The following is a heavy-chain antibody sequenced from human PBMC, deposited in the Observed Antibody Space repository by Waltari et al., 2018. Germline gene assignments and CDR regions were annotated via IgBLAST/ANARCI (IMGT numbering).Heavy chain of an antibody. CDR2: VLYSEPVN. J-gene: IGHJ6*02. CDR1: GHSITNSY. Sequence: QLQLHESGPGEVKASETLSLTCSVSGHSITNSYWAWVRQPPGKGLEWIGNVLYSEPVNFYNPSLKSRVAISVDASRNEVSLTLTSVTAADTAIYLCARSISVTDYGMDLWGRGTNVTVS. D-gene: IGHD2-21*02. CDR3: ARSISVTDYGMDL. V-gene: IGHV4-39*01.